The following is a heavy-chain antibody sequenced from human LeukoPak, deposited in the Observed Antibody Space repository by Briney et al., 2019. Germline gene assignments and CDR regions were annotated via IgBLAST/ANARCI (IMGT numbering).Heavy chain of an antibody. J-gene: IGHJ6*03. D-gene: IGHD3-22*01. CDR1: GFTFSNYW. CDR2: IKEDGSEI. Sequence: GGSLRLSCAASGFTFSNYWMSWVRQAPGKGLEWVANIKEDGSEIFYVDSVKGRFTISRDNAKNSLYLQMNSLRAEDTAVYYCARISANLRYDSSGSNYYYYYMDVWGKGTTVTVSS. CDR3: ARISANLRYDSSGSNYYYYYMDV. V-gene: IGHV3-7*01.